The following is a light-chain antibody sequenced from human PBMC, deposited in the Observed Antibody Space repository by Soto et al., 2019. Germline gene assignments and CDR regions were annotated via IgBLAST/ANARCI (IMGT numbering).Light chain of an antibody. V-gene: IGKV1-5*03. J-gene: IGKJ1*01. Sequence: DIRMTQSASILSASLGDRVTITWRASQSISSWLAWYQQKTGKAPNLLIHKASHLESGVPSRFSGSGYGTEFNLTISSLQTGDFATYYCQHYNTYPWTFGQGTKVDIK. CDR3: QHYNTYPWT. CDR1: QSISSW. CDR2: KAS.